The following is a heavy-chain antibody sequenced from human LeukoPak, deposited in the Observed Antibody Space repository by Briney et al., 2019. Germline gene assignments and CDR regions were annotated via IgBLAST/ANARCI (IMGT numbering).Heavy chain of an antibody. CDR1: GYTISSGYY. V-gene: IGHV4-38-2*01. J-gene: IGHJ4*02. CDR3: ARKEGYDSSGYFDY. D-gene: IGHD3-22*01. Sequence: SETLSLTCAVSGYTISSGYYWGWIRQPPRKGLEWIGSIYHSGSTYYNPSLKSRVTISVDTSKNQFSLKLSSVTAADMAVYYCARKEGYDSSGYFDYWGQGTLVTVSS. CDR2: IYHSGST.